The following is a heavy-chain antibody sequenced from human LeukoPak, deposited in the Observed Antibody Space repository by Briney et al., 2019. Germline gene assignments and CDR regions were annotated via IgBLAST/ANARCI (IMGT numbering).Heavy chain of an antibody. CDR1: GFMFDEYG. J-gene: IGHJ4*02. CDR3: ARMDIGLVRD. D-gene: IGHD3-10*01. Sequence: GGSLRLSCAASGFMFDEYGMSWVRQAPGKGLEWVANIKQDGSEKYYVDSVKGRFTISRDNAKNSLSLQMNSLRAEDTAVYYCARMDIGLVRDWGQGTLVTVSS. V-gene: IGHV3-7*01. CDR2: IKQDGSEK.